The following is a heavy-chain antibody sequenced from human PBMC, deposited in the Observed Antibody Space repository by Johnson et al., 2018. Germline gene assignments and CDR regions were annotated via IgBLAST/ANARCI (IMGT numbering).Heavy chain of an antibody. CDR2: ISGSGGST. D-gene: IGHD3-22*01. Sequence: EVQLVESGGGLVQXGGSXRLXCAASGFTFSSYAMSWVRQAPGKGLEWVSAISGSGGSTYYADSVKCRFTISRDNSKTTLYLQMNSLSPEDTAVYYCAKVVTMSSSAKHDAFDIWGQGTMVTVSS. CDR1: GFTFSSYA. CDR3: AKVVTMSSSAKHDAFDI. J-gene: IGHJ3*02. V-gene: IGHV3-23*04.